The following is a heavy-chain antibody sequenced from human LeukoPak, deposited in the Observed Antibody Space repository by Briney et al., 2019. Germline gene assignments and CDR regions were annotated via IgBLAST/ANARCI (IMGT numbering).Heavy chain of an antibody. CDR3: AKVTRQWLANDAFDI. D-gene: IGHD6-19*01. V-gene: IGHV3-48*02. CDR2: ISSSSSTI. Sequence: GGSLRLSCAASGFTFSSNNMNWVRQAPGKGLEWVSYISSSSSTIYYADSVKGRFTISRDNAKNSLYLQMNSLRDEDTAVYYCAKVTRQWLANDAFDIWGQGTMVTVSS. CDR1: GFTFSSNN. J-gene: IGHJ3*02.